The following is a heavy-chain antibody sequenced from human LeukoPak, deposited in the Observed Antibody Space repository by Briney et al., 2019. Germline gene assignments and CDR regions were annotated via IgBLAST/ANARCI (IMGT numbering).Heavy chain of an antibody. J-gene: IGHJ4*02. V-gene: IGHV4-59*08. Sequence: SETLSLTCTVPGGSISSYYWTWIRQPPGKGLEWIGYIYYSGNTNYNPSLKSRVTISLDTSRNQFSLKLSSVTAADTAVYYCARRARATAGGDYFDYWGQGTLVTVSS. CDR2: IYYSGNT. CDR3: ARRARATAGGDYFDY. CDR1: GGSISSYY. D-gene: IGHD6-13*01.